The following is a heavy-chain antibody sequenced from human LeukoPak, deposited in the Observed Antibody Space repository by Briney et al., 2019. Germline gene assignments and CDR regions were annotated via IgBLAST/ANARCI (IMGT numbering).Heavy chain of an antibody. CDR3: VRGPYGSGISNWFDP. Sequence: SETLSLTCTVSDGAIAGYSWSWIRQPPGKGLEWIGYIYYSGDTNYNPSLQSRVTVSVDASKNQFSLKLTSVTAADTAVYYCVRGPYGSGISNWFDPWGQGTLVTVSS. V-gene: IGHV4-59*01. CDR2: IYYSGDT. J-gene: IGHJ5*02. D-gene: IGHD3-10*01. CDR1: DGAIAGYS.